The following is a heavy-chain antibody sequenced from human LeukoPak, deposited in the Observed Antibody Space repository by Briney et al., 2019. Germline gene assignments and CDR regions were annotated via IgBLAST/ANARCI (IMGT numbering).Heavy chain of an antibody. CDR3: AKVPYFDWLSNVYYYYYMDV. J-gene: IGHJ6*03. CDR2: IRYDGSNK. CDR1: AFTFSSYG. V-gene: IGHV3-30*02. Sequence: GGSLRLSCAASAFTFSSYGMHWVRQAPGKGLEWVAFIRYDGSNKYYADSVKGRFTISRDNSKNTLYLQMNSLRAEDTAVYYCAKVPYFDWLSNVYYYYYMDVWGKGTTVTISS. D-gene: IGHD3-9*01.